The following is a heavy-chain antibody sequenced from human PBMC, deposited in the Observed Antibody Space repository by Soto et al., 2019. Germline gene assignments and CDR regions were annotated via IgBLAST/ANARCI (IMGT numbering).Heavy chain of an antibody. V-gene: IGHV4-59*01. J-gene: IGHJ4*02. CDR1: GGSISSYY. CDR2: IYYSGST. D-gene: IGHD1-20*01. CDR3: ARVDYNWNTCYFDY. Sequence: SETLSLTCTVSGGSISSYYWSWIRQPPGKGLEWIGYIYYSGSTNYNPSLKSRVTISVDTSKNQFSLKLSSVTAADTAVYYCARVDYNWNTCYFDYWGQGTLVTVSS.